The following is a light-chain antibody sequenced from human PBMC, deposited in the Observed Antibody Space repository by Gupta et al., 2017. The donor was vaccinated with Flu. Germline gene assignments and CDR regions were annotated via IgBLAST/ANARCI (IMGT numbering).Light chain of an antibody. CDR3: RSGTTSSTRV. Sequence: SALTPPASVSVSPGQSITVSCAGTSSDFGSYNYVSWFQQHPGKAPKLIIYEFSSRPPGVANRFSASKSGNTASLTISGRQKEDEANYFCRSGTTSSTRVFGTGTKVTVL. CDR1: SSDFGSYNY. CDR2: EFS. J-gene: IGLJ1*01. V-gene: IGLV2-14*01.